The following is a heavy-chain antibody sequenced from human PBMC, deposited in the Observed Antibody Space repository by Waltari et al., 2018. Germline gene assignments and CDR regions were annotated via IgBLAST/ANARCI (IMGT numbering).Heavy chain of an antibody. CDR1: GGPVSSRSYF. Sequence: QLQLQESGPGLVKPSETLSLTCSFSGGPVSSRSYFWGWIRQPPGEGLEWIGSMYYSGSTYYNPSLKSRVTISVDTSKNQFSLKLSSVTAADTAVYYCASGPSTYRDYWGQGALVTVSS. CDR3: ASGPSTYRDY. CDR2: MYYSGST. J-gene: IGHJ4*02. D-gene: IGHD2-2*02. V-gene: IGHV4-39*01.